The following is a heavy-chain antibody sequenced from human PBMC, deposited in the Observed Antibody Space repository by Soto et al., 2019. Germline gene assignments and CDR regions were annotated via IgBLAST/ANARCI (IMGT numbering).Heavy chain of an antibody. CDR3: ATVRKGSGWYDDH. Sequence: QVQLVESGGGVVQAGGSLRLTCAASGFTFRNYGMHWVRQAPGKGLEWVAVIWYDGSIKYYADSVKGRFTISRDNSKHTLYLQMNSLRVEATAMYYCATVRKGSGWYDDHWGQGTQVTVSS. V-gene: IGHV3-33*01. D-gene: IGHD6-19*01. CDR1: GFTFRNYG. CDR2: IWYDGSIK. J-gene: IGHJ5*02.